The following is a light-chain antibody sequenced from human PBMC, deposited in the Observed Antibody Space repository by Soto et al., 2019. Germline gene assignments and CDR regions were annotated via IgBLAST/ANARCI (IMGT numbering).Light chain of an antibody. CDR3: AAWDDSLSCRV. J-gene: IGLJ3*02. V-gene: IGLV1-47*01. CDR1: SSNIGSNY. CDR2: RSN. Sequence: QSVLTQPPSASGTPGQRVTMSCSGSSSNIGSNYVYWYQQLPGTAPKLLIYRSNQRPSGVPDRFSGSKSGTSASLAISGLRSEDEADYYCAAWDDSLSCRVFGGGTKVTVL.